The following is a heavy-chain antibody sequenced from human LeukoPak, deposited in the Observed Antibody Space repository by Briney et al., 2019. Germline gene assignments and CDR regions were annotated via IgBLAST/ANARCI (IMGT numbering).Heavy chain of an antibody. CDR2: ISAYNGNT. D-gene: IGHD4-17*01. V-gene: IGHV1-18*01. J-gene: IGHJ3*02. Sequence: ASVKVSCKASGYTFTSYGISWVRQAPGQGLEWMGWISAYNGNTNYAQKLQGRVTMTTDTSTSTAYMELRSLRSDDTAVYYCARLDSNYDYGDYLGAFDIWGQGTMVTVSS. CDR3: ARLDSNYDYGDYLGAFDI. CDR1: GYTFTSYG.